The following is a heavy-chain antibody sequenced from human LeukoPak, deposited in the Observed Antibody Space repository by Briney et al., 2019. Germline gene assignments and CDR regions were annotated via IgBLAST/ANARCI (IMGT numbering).Heavy chain of an antibody. CDR2: IKPIDDTT. D-gene: IGHD2-21*02. V-gene: IGHV1-46*01. CDR1: GYPFTSYH. CDR3: ARDSGDWSVDY. Sequence: GASVKVSCKTSGYPFTSYHMHWVRQAPGQGLEWMGIIKPIDDTTSFTQKFQGRLTVTRDTSTSTVFMELTSLRSEDTALYYCARDSGDWSVDYWGQGTLVTVSS. J-gene: IGHJ4*02.